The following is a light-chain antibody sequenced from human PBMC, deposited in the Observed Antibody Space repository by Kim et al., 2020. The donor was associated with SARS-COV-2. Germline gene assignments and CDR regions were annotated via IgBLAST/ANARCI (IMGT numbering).Light chain of an antibody. CDR2: LAS. CDR1: QDISYF. V-gene: IGKV1-27*01. J-gene: IGKJ1*01. CDR3: QKYNGVPWT. Sequence: AAVGDRVTIACRESQDISYFLTWYQQKPGQAPRVLIYLASALQSGVPSRFSGSGSGTDFTLTISSLQPEDAATYYCQKYNGVPWTFGQGTKVDIK.